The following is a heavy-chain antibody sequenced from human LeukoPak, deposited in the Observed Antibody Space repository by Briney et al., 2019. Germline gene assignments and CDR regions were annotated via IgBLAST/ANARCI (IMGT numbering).Heavy chain of an antibody. CDR3: ARATTVVTGRGIDY. Sequence: GGSLRLSCAASGFTFDDYGMSWVRQAPGKGLEWVSGINWNGGSTGYADSVKGRFTVSRDNSKNTLYLQMNSLRAEDTAVYYCARATTVVTGRGIDYWGQGTLVTVSS. D-gene: IGHD4-23*01. J-gene: IGHJ4*02. CDR2: INWNGGST. CDR1: GFTFDDYG. V-gene: IGHV3-20*04.